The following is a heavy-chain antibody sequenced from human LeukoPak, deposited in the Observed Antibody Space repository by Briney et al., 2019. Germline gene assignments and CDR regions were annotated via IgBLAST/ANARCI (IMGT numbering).Heavy chain of an antibody. CDR2: IIPIFGTA. J-gene: IGHJ5*02. Sequence: GSSVKVSCKASGGTFSSYAISWVRQAPGQGLEWMGGIIPIFGTANYAQKFQGRVTITTDEPTSTAYMELSSLRSEDTAVYYCARSRGVVPAAIWENWFDPWGQGTLVTVSS. CDR1: GGTFSSYA. D-gene: IGHD2-2*01. V-gene: IGHV1-69*05. CDR3: ARSRGVVPAAIWENWFDP.